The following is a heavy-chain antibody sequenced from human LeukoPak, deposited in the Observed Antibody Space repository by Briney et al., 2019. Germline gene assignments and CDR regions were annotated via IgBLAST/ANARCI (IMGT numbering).Heavy chain of an antibody. Sequence: GGSLRLSCAASGFTFSSYWMHWVRQAPGKGLVWVSRINSDGSSTSYADSVKGRFTISRDNAKNTLYLQMNSLRAEDTAVYYCARARPLYYYDSSGHDYWGQGTLVTVSS. CDR1: GFTFSSYW. D-gene: IGHD3-22*01. J-gene: IGHJ4*02. V-gene: IGHV3-74*01. CDR2: INSDGSST. CDR3: ARARPLYYYDSSGHDY.